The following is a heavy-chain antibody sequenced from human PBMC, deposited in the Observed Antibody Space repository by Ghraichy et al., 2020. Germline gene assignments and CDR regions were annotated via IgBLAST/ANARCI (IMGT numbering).Heavy chain of an antibody. CDR2: INDDGSVT. D-gene: IGHD6-13*01. CDR3: ATFSRSWAVDVFDT. V-gene: IGHV3-74*01. CDR1: GFTFSGYW. J-gene: IGHJ3*02. Sequence: GGSLRLSCEASGFTFSGYWMHWVRQAPGKGLVWVSRINDDGSVTNYVDSVLGRFTISRDNAENTLYLEMNSLRAEDTAVYYCATFSRSWAVDVFDTWGQGTMVAVSS.